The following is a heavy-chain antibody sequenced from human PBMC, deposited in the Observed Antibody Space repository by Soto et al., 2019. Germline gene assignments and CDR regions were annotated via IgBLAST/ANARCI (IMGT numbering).Heavy chain of an antibody. V-gene: IGHV1-69*06. CDR3: ASDTYYDSIGYYYRPFSLFFY. D-gene: IGHD3-22*01. CDR1: GGTFSSYA. Sequence: QVQLVQSGAEVKKPGSSVKVSCKASGGTFSSYAISWVRQAPGQGLEWMGGIIPIFGTANYAQKFQGRVMITADKSTSTAYMELSSLRSEDTAVYYCASDTYYDSIGYYYRPFSLFFYWGHVTLVTVSS. CDR2: IIPIFGTA. J-gene: IGHJ4*01.